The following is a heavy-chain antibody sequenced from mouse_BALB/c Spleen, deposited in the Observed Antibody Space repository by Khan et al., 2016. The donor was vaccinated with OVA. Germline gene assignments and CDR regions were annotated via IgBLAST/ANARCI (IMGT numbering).Heavy chain of an antibody. CDR1: GFSLTNYG. V-gene: IGHV2-6-1*01. CDR2: IWSDGST. Sequence: QMQLEESGPGLVAPSQSLSITCTISGFSLTNYGVHWIRQPPGKGLEWLVVIWSDGSTTYNSALKSRLTITKDKSKSQFFLQMNSLQTDDTAIYFCARQPYYHYNIMDYWGQGTSVTVSS. D-gene: IGHD2-10*01. J-gene: IGHJ4*01. CDR3: ARQPYYHYNIMDY.